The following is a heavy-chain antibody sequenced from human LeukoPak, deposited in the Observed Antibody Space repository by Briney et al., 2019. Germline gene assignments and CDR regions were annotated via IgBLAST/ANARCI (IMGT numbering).Heavy chain of an antibody. D-gene: IGHD3-10*01. CDR1: GGSISSYY. CDR2: IYYSGST. CDR3: ARANYGSGSYYNVDWFDP. Sequence: SETLSLTCTVSGGSISSYYWSWIRQPPGKGLEWIGYIYYSGSTNYNPSLKSRVTISVDTSKNQFSLKLSSVTAADTAVYYCARANYGSGSYYNVDWFDPWDQGTLVTVSS. V-gene: IGHV4-59*01. J-gene: IGHJ5*02.